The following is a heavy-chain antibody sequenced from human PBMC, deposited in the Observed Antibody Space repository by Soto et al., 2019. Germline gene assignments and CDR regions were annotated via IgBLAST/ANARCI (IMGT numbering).Heavy chain of an antibody. CDR2: IIPIFGTA. D-gene: IGHD6-13*01. V-gene: IGHV1-69*01. J-gene: IGHJ6*02. CDR3: ARDTRYSSSLPYYYYYHRMDG. CDR1: GGTFSSYA. Sequence: QVQLVQSGAEVKKPGSSVKVSCKASGGTFSSYAISWVRQAPGQGLEWMGGIIPIFGTANYAQKFQGRVNISADESPSPAHKGLSRLGSWGPALYYCARDTRYSSSLPYYYYYHRMDGWGQGPTVTVSS.